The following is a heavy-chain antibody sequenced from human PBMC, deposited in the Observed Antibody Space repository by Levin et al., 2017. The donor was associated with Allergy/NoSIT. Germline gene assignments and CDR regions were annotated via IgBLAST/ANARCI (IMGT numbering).Heavy chain of an antibody. CDR1: GFTFSSYP. J-gene: IGHJ4*02. D-gene: IGHD3-10*01. CDR3: AKEFSITMVRGVFDH. CDR2: ISSSSTAI. Sequence: PGGSLRLSCEASGFTFSSYPMNWVRQAPGKGLEWIAFISSSSTAIFYADSVKGRFTISRDNAANSLYLQMDSLRAEDTAIYYCAKEFSITMVRGVFDHWGQGALVTVSS. V-gene: IGHV3-48*04.